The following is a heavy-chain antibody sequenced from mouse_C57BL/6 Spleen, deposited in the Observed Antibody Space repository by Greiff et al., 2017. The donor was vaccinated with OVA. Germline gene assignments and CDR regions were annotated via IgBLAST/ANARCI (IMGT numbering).Heavy chain of an antibody. CDR3: ARDRGDGYYPYFDV. CDR1: GFTFSDYY. Sequence: EVQLVESEGGLVQPGSSMKLSCTASGFTFSDYYMAWVRQVPEKGLEWVANINYDGSSTYYLDSLKSRFIISRDNAKNILYLQMSSLKSEDTATYYCARDRGDGYYPYFDVWGTGTTVTVSS. V-gene: IGHV5-16*01. J-gene: IGHJ1*03. CDR2: INYDGSST. D-gene: IGHD2-3*01.